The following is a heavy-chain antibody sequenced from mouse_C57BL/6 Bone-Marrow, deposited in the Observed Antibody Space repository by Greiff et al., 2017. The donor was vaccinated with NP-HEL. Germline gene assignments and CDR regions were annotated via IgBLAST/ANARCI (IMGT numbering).Heavy chain of an antibody. V-gene: IGHV5-6*01. D-gene: IGHD2-4*01. CDR3: ASPYDYDVAWFAY. CDR1: GFTFSSYG. Sequence: EVQLVESGGDLVKPGGSLKLSCAASGFTFSSYGMSWVRQTPDKRLEWVATISSGGSYTYYPDSVKGRFTISRDNAKNTLYLQMSSLNSEYTAMYYCASPYDYDVAWFAYWGQGTLVTVSA. CDR2: ISSGGSYT. J-gene: IGHJ3*01.